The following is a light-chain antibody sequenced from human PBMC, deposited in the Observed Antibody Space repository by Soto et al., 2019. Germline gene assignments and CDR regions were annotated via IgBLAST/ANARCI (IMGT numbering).Light chain of an antibody. CDR1: QSLFYSANKKNY. CDR2: WAS. CDR3: HQYYSLTPPLT. Sequence: DIVMTQSPDSLAVALGETATINCKSSQSLFYSANKKNYLAWYQQKPGQHPKLLFYWASTRESGVHDRFIGGGSGTDFTHTISSLQAEDVAVYYCHQYYSLTPPLTFGQGTRVEV. J-gene: IGKJ1*01. V-gene: IGKV4-1*01.